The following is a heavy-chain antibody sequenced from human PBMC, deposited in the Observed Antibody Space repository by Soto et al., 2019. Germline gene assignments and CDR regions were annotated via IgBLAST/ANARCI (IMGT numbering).Heavy chain of an antibody. CDR2: LSGSGATT. CDR3: AKARCSDTDCYFPDT. Sequence: VQLLESGGGLVQPGGSLRLSCGASGFTFSSYAMSWVRQAPGKGLEWVSRLSGSGATTKYADSVEGRFTISRDNSKNTLYLQMDSLSAEDTAIYYCAKARCSDTDCYFPDTWGQGTLVTVSS. CDR1: GFTFSSYA. J-gene: IGHJ5*02. V-gene: IGHV3-23*01. D-gene: IGHD2-21*02.